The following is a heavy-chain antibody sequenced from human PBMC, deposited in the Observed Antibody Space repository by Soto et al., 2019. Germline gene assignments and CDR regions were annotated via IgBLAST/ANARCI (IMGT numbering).Heavy chain of an antibody. CDR2: FDPEDGQT. Sequence: ASVKVSCTVSGYTFTELSIHWVRQAPGKGLEWMGGFDPEDGQTMYAQKFEGRVTLTEDTSTATAYMEMNSLRSDDTAVYYCTTGPTSPKSFDFLTGPHYWGQGTLVTVSS. CDR1: GYTFTELS. D-gene: IGHD3-9*01. J-gene: IGHJ4*02. CDR3: TTGPTSPKSFDFLTGPHY. V-gene: IGHV1-24*01.